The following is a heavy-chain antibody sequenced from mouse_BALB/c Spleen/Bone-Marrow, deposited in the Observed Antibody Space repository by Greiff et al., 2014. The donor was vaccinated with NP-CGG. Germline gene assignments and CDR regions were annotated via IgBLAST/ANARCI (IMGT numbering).Heavy chain of an antibody. CDR3: SRDYGGTAWFAY. D-gene: IGHD1-1*01. CDR1: GFKFKDTH. Sequence: EVKVVESGAELVKPGASAKLSCTASGFKFKDTHMHWVKQRPEQGLEWIGRIDPASGDTKYDPKFQGKAAITGDTSSNTAYLQLSSLTSEDTAVYYCSRDYGGTAWFAYWGQGTLVTVSA. CDR2: IDPASGDT. J-gene: IGHJ3*01. V-gene: IGHV14-3*02.